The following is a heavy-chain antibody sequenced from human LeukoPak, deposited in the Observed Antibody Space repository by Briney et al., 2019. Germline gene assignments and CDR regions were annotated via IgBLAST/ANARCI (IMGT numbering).Heavy chain of an antibody. D-gene: IGHD1-1*01. CDR1: GDSVSSNSAA. V-gene: IGHV6-1*01. CDR3: VRARTVRDPYYYYGMDV. CDR2: TYYRSKWYN. J-gene: IGHJ6*02. Sequence: SQTLSLTCAISGDSVSSNSAAWNWIRQSPSRGLEWLGRTYYRSKWYNDYAVSVKSRITINPDTSKNQFSLQLNSVTPEDTAVYYCVRARTVRDPYYYYGMDVRGQGTTVTVSS.